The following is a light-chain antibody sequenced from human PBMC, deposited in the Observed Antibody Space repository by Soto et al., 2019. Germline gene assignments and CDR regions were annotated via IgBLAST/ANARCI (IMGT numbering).Light chain of an antibody. CDR3: QQSYSTPPT. CDR2: AAS. J-gene: IGKJ1*01. V-gene: IGKV1-39*01. Sequence: IPLTQSPSSLSACVGDRVTITGRASQGSSSYLAWYQKKPGKAPKLLIDAASSLQSGVPSRFSGSGSGTDVTLTISSLQPEDFATYYCQQSYSTPPTCGQGTKVDIK. CDR1: QGSSSY.